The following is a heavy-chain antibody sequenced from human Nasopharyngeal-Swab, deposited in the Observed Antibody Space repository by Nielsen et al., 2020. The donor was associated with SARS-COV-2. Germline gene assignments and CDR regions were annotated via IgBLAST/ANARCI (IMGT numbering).Heavy chain of an antibody. Sequence: ASVKVSCKASGYTFVSYTISWVRQAPGQGLEWMGWVSAYNGHTNYAQKFQGRVTMTADAYTDTAYMELRSLRSEDTAVYYCARSGWAYCSGTRCYDAFDIWGQGTMVTVSS. J-gene: IGHJ3*02. D-gene: IGHD2-2*01. CDR2: VSAYNGHT. CDR3: ARSGWAYCSGTRCYDAFDI. CDR1: GYTFVSYT. V-gene: IGHV1-18*01.